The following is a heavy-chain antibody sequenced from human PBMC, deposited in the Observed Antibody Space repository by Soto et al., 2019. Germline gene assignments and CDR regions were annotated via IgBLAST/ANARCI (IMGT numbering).Heavy chain of an antibody. Sequence: ASVKVSCKASGYTFTGYYMHWVRQAPGQGLEWMGWINPNSGGTNYAKKFQGSVTMNRDTSISTAYMELSRLRSEETAVYYCATQTCSGASCYYAXWGQGTLVTVSX. D-gene: IGHD2-15*01. CDR2: INPNSGGT. CDR3: ATQTCSGASCYYAX. V-gene: IGHV1-2*02. CDR1: GYTFTGYY. J-gene: IGHJ4*02.